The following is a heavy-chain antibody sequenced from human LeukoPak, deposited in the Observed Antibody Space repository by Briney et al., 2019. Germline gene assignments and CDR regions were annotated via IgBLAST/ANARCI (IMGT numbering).Heavy chain of an antibody. Sequence: SETLSLTCSVSGGSISSSSSYWGWIRQPPGKGLEWIGSIYYSGSSFDNPALKSRVTISVDTSKNQFSLQLNSVTPEDTAVYYCARDPGNSIAAAGTWDYWGQGTLVTVSS. CDR1: GGSISSSSSY. J-gene: IGHJ4*02. V-gene: IGHV4-39*02. CDR3: ARDPGNSIAAAGTWDY. D-gene: IGHD6-13*01. CDR2: IYYSGSS.